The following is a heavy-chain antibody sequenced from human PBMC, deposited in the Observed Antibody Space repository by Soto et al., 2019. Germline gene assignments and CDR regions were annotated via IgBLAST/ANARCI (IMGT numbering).Heavy chain of an antibody. CDR1: GFTFSNAW. J-gene: IGHJ4*02. D-gene: IGHD6-19*01. CDR2: IKRRSDGGTA. CDR3: TTTSYSGGWYLDY. V-gene: IGHV3-15*07. Sequence: GGSLRLSCADSGFTFSNAWMNWVRQAPGKGLEWVGRIKRRSDGGTADYAAPVKGRFTISRDDSKNTLYLQINSLKIEDTAVYYCTTTSYSGGWYLDYWGQGTLVTVAS.